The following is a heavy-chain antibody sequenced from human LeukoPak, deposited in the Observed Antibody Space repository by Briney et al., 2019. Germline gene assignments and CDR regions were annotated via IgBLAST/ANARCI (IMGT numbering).Heavy chain of an antibody. CDR3: AREGGTATVVTGFRY. CDR1: GYTFTSYY. J-gene: IGHJ4*02. V-gene: IGHV1-46*01. D-gene: IGHD4-23*01. Sequence: GASVKVSCKASGYTFTSYYLHWVRQAPRQGLEWMGIINPSGGSTTYAQKFQGRVTMTRDTSTSTVYMELSSLRSEDTAVYYCAREGGTATVVTGFRYWGQGTLVTVSS. CDR2: INPSGGST.